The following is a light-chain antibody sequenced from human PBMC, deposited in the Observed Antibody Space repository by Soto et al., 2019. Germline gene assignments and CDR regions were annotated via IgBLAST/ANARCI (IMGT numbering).Light chain of an antibody. J-gene: IGLJ2*01. CDR1: SSDVGGYNS. CDR2: EVS. V-gene: IGLV2-8*01. Sequence: QSALTQPPSASGSPGQSVTISCTGTSSDVGGYNSVSWYQQRPGKAPKLMIYEVSKRPSGVPDRFSGSKSGNTASLTVSGLQAEDEADYYCSSYADSNNLVFGGGTKLTVL. CDR3: SSYADSNNLV.